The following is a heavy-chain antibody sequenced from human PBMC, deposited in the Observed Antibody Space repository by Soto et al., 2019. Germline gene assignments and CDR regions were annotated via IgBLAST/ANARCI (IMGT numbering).Heavy chain of an antibody. CDR1: GGSISSYY. CDR3: ARMSNDILTGSYYGMDV. V-gene: IGHV4-59*01. CDR2: IYYSGST. J-gene: IGHJ6*02. Sequence: SETLSLTCTVSGGSISSYYWSWIRQPPGKGLEWVGYIYYSGSTNYNPSLKSRVTISVDTSKNQFSLKLSSVTAADTAVYYCARMSNDILTGSYYGMDVWGQGTTVTVSS. D-gene: IGHD3-9*01.